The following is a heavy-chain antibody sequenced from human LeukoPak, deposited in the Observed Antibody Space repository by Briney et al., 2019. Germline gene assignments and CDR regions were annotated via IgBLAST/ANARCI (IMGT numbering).Heavy chain of an antibody. V-gene: IGHV4-59*01. CDR3: ARVGGYCSSTSCYGGIDP. J-gene: IGHJ5*02. CDR2: IYYSGST. Sequence: SETLSLACTVSGGSISSYYWSWIRQPPGKGLEWIGYIYYSGSTNYNPSLKSRVTISVDTSKNQFSLKLSSVTAADTAVYHCARVGGYCSSTSCYGGIDPWGQGTLVTVSS. D-gene: IGHD2-2*01. CDR1: GGSISSYY.